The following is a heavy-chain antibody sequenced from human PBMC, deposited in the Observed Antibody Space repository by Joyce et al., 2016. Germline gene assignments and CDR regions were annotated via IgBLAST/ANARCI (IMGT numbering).Heavy chain of an antibody. CDR1: GGSISRSSYY. V-gene: IGHV4-39*07. CDR2: IQYSGST. D-gene: IGHD6-6*01. J-gene: IGHJ5*02. CDR3: ARDQVMGAARHHGNWFDP. Sequence: QLQLQESGPGLVKPSETLSLTCTLSGGSISRSSYYWGWIRQPPGKGLEWIGSIQYSGSTYYNSSLKSRVTISVDTSKNQFSLKLSSVTAADTAVYYCARDQVMGAARHHGNWFDPWGQGTLVTVSS.